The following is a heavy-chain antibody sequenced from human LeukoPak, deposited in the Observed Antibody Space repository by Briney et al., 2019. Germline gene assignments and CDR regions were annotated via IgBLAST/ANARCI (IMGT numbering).Heavy chain of an antibody. V-gene: IGHV3-23*01. CDR1: GFTFSSYA. CDR2: ISGSGGST. D-gene: IGHD3-22*01. J-gene: IGHJ4*02. Sequence: PGGSLRLSCAASGFTFSSYAMSWVRQAPGKGLEWVSAISGSGGSTYYADSVKGRFTISRDNSKNTLYLQMNSLRAEDTAVYYCAKGEVITMIVVVIRSAPDYWGQGTLVTVSS. CDR3: AKGEVITMIVVVIRSAPDY.